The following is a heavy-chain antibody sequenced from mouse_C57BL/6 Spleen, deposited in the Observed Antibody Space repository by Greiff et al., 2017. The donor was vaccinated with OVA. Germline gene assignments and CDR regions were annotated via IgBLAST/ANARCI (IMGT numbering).Heavy chain of an antibody. D-gene: IGHD2-4*01. V-gene: IGHV1-69*01. CDR2: IDPSDSYT. J-gene: IGHJ4*01. CDR1: GYTFTSYW. CDR3: ARFPHDYEDAMDY. Sequence: QVQLQQPGAELVMPGASVKLSCKASGYTFTSYWMHWVKQRPGQGLEWIGEIDPSDSYTNSNQKFKGKSTLTVDKSSSTAYMQLSSLTSEDSAVYYCARFPHDYEDAMDYWGQGTSVTVSS.